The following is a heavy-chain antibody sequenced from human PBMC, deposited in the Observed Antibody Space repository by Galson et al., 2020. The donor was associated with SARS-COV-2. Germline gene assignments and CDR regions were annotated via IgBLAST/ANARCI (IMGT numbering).Heavy chain of an antibody. CDR1: GGSIRSYY. CDR3: VRDTPNYGMDV. V-gene: IGHV4-59*08. CDR2: IYYTGNT. D-gene: IGHD2-15*01. Sequence: GSLRLSCTVSGGSIRSYYWSWVRQPPGKGLEWIGNIYYTGNTKYNPSLESRVTISVDTSKNQFSLKLSSVTAADTAMYYCVRDTPNYGMDVWGQGNTVTVSS. J-gene: IGHJ6*02.